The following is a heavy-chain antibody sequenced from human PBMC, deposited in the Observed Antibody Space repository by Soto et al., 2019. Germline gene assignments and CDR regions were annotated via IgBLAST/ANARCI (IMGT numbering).Heavy chain of an antibody. Sequence: QVQLVQSGAEVQKPGSSVKVSCKASGGTFSSYAISWVRQAPGQGLEWMGGIIPIFGTANYAQKFQGRVTITADESTSTAYMELSSLRSEDTAVYYCARDHIEMATIRGDYYGMDVWGQGTTVTVSS. CDR2: IIPIFGTA. V-gene: IGHV1-69*01. D-gene: IGHD5-12*01. J-gene: IGHJ6*02. CDR1: GGTFSSYA. CDR3: ARDHIEMATIRGDYYGMDV.